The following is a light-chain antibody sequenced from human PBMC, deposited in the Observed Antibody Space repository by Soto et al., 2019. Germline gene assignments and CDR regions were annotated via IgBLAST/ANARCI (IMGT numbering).Light chain of an antibody. CDR1: SSDVGSYNF. CDR2: EGS. V-gene: IGLV2-23*01. J-gene: IGLJ1*01. Sequence: QSALTQPASVSGSPGQSITISCTGTSSDVGSYNFVSWYQQHPGKAPKLMIYEGSKRPSGVSNRFSGSKSDNTASLTISGLQAEDEADYYCCSYAGSSTWVFGTGTKVTVL. CDR3: CSYAGSSTWV.